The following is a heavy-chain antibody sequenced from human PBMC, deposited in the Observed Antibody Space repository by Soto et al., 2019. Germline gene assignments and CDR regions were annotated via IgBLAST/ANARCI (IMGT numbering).Heavy chain of an antibody. J-gene: IGHJ1*01. Sequence: GGSLRLSCAASGFTFSSYAMSWVRQAPGKGLEWVSVISGSGGSTYSADSVKGRFTISRDNSKNTLYLQMNSLRAEDTAVYYCAKERGSSVWGEYFQHWGQGTLVTVSS. V-gene: IGHV3-23*01. CDR2: ISGSGGST. D-gene: IGHD2-2*01. CDR3: AKERGSSVWGEYFQH. CDR1: GFTFSSYA.